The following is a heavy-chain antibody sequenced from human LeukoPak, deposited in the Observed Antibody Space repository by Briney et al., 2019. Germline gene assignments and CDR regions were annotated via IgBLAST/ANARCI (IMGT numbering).Heavy chain of an antibody. J-gene: IGHJ4*02. CDR3: ARGTYYYGSGSSNSLDY. CDR1: GGTFSSYA. D-gene: IGHD3-10*01. V-gene: IGHV1-69*13. Sequence: ASVKVSCKASGGTFSSYAISWVRQAPGQGLEWMGGIIPIFGTANYAQKFQGRVTITADESTSTAYMELSSLRSEDTAVYYCARGTYYYGSGSSNSLDYWGQGTLVTVSS. CDR2: IIPIFGTA.